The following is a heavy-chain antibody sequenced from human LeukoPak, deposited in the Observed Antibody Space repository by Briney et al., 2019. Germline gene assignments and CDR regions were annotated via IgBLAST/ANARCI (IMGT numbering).Heavy chain of an antibody. Sequence: SETLSLTCAVYGGSFSDYYWSYIRQPPGKGLEWIGEINHSGSANYNPSLKSRVTMFADTSKKQFSLKLSSVTAADTAVYYCAKDGGQRPGNRFDPWGQGTLVTVSS. CDR1: GGSFSDYY. D-gene: IGHD1-1*01. J-gene: IGHJ5*02. V-gene: IGHV4-34*01. CDR2: INHSGSA. CDR3: AKDGGQRPGNRFDP.